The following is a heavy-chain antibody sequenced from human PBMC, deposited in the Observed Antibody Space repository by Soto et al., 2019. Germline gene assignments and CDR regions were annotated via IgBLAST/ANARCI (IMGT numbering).Heavy chain of an antibody. D-gene: IGHD2-2*01. CDR3: ARVRTPAAVIGWFDP. V-gene: IGHV3-48*01. CDR1: GFTFSSYS. CDR2: ISSSSSTI. Sequence: EVQLVESGGGLVQPGGSLRLSCAASGFTFSSYSMNWVRQAPGKGLEWVSYISSSSSTIYYADSVKGRFTISRDNAKNSLYLQMNRRRAEDTAVYYCARVRTPAAVIGWFDPWGQGTLVTVSS. J-gene: IGHJ5*02.